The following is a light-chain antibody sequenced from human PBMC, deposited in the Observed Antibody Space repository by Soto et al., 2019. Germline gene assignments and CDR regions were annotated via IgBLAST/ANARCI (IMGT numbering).Light chain of an antibody. CDR1: SSDVGAYNY. J-gene: IGLJ1*01. V-gene: IGLV2-14*01. Sequence: QSVLTQPASVSGSPGQSITISCTGTSSDVGAYNYVSWYQQHPGKAPKLMIHGVSKRPSGVSNRFSGSKSGNTASLTISGLQAEDEADYYCSSYTSSSTPYVFGTGTKVTVL. CDR3: SSYTSSSTPYV. CDR2: GVS.